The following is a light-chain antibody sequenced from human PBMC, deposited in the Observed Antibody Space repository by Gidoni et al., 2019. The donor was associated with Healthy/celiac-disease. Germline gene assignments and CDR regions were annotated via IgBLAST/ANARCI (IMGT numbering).Light chain of an antibody. CDR3: QSYDSSLSGYVV. V-gene: IGLV1-40*01. J-gene: IGLJ2*01. CDR2: GNS. CDR1: SSNILAGYD. Sequence: QSVLTQPPSGSGAPGQRVTISCTGSSSNILAGYDVHGYQQLPGTAPKLLIYGNSNRPSGVPDRFSGSKSGTSASLAITGLQAEDEADYYCQSYDSSLSGYVVFGGGTKLTVL.